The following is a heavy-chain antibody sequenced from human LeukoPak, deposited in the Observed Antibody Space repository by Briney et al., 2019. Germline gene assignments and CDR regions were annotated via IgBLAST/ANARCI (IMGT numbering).Heavy chain of an antibody. CDR1: GFTFNNYG. CDR3: ARAGATYYFDY. Sequence: GGSLRLSCAASGFTFNNYGMSWVRQAPGKGLEWVSVISGSGYSTYYADSVKGRFTISRDNSKNTLYLQMNSLRAEDTAVYYCARAGATYYFDYWGQGTLVTAPS. CDR2: ISGSGYST. D-gene: IGHD1-26*01. V-gene: IGHV3-23*01. J-gene: IGHJ4*02.